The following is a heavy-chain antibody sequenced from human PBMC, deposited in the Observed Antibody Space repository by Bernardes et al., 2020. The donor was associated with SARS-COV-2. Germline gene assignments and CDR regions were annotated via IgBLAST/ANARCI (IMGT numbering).Heavy chain of an antibody. J-gene: IGHJ5*02. CDR2: VFHTGYT. Sequence: ETLSLTCTVSGGSVTIGSYYWTWVRQTPGKALEWIGYVFHTGYTNYNPSLKSRVTISVDTSKNQFSLRLTSMTAADTAVYYCARIRYSGFDSLHWFDPWGQGTLVTVSS. V-gene: IGHV4-61*01. CDR1: GGSVTIGSYY. CDR3: ARIRYSGFDSLHWFDP. D-gene: IGHD5-12*01.